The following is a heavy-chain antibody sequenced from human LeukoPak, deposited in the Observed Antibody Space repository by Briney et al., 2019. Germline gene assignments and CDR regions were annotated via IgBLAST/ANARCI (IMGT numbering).Heavy chain of an antibody. J-gene: IGHJ4*02. V-gene: IGHV3-23*01. CDR2: ISGSGGST. D-gene: IGHD3-3*01. CDR3: TKGRYFWSGYGSDY. Sequence: GGSLRPSCAASGFTFSSYAMSWVRQAPGKGLEWVSAISGSGGSTYYADSVKGRFTISRDNSKNTLYLQMNSLRAEDTAVYYCTKGRYFWSGYGSDYWGQGTLVTVSS. CDR1: GFTFSSYA.